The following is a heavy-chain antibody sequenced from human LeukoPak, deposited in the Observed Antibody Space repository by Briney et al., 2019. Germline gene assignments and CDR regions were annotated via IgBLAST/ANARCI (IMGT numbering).Heavy chain of an antibody. CDR1: GFTFSSYG. Sequence: GRSLRLSCVASGFTFSSYGMHWVRQAPGKGLEWVAVISYDGSNKYYADSVKGRFTISRDNSKNTLYLQMNSLRAEDTAVYYCAKDTIDYWGQGTLVTVSS. V-gene: IGHV3-30*18. CDR2: ISYDGSNK. CDR3: AKDTIDY. J-gene: IGHJ4*02.